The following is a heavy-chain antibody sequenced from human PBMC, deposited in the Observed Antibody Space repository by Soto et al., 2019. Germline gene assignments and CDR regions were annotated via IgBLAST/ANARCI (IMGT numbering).Heavy chain of an antibody. CDR3: ARVVQGYYYDSSGYYKLYYFDY. CDR1: GDTFTSYG. D-gene: IGHD3-22*01. V-gene: IGHV1-18*01. CDR2: ISAYNGNT. Sequence: GASVKVSCKASGDTFTSYGISWVRQAPGQGLEWMGWISAYNGNTNYARKLQGRVTMTTDTSTSTAYMELRSLRSDDTAVYYCARVVQGYYYDSSGYYKLYYFDYWGQGTLVTVSS. J-gene: IGHJ4*02.